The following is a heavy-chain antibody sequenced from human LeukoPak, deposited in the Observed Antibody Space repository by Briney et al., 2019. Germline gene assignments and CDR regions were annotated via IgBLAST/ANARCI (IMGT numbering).Heavy chain of an antibody. CDR3: ASVGYCSSTSFSPYNWFDP. J-gene: IGHJ5*02. CDR1: GYTFTGYY. Sequence: ASVKVSCKASGYTFTGYYMHWVRQAPGQGLEWMGWINPNSGGTNYAQKFQGRVTMTRDTSISTAYMELSGLRSDDTAVYYCASVGYCSSTSFSPYNWFDPWGQGTLVTVSS. D-gene: IGHD2-2*03. V-gene: IGHV1-2*02. CDR2: INPNSGGT.